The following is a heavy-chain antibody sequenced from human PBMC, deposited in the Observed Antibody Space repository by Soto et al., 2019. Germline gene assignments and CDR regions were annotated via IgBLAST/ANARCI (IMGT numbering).Heavy chain of an antibody. J-gene: IGHJ3*02. V-gene: IGHV3-33*01. CDR2: IWYDGSNK. D-gene: IGHD5-18*01. CDR1: GFTFSSYG. CDR3: AREEAGGYSYGSGAFDI. Sequence: GGSLRLSCAASGFTFSSYGMHWVRQAPGKGLEWVAVIWYDGSNKYYADSVKGRFTISRDNSKNTLYLQMNSLRAEDTAVYYCAREEAGGYSYGSGAFDIWGQGTMVTVSS.